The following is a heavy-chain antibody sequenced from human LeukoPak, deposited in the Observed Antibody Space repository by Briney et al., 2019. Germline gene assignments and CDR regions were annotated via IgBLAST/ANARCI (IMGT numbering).Heavy chain of an antibody. CDR1: GGSISSYY. V-gene: IGHV4-59*01. Sequence: SETLSLTCTVSGGSISSYYWSWIRQPPGKGLEWIGCMYYSGSTNYNPSLKSRVTISADTSKNQFSLKLRSVTAADTAVYYCTRGSIAYYYMDVWGKGTTVTISS. J-gene: IGHJ6*03. D-gene: IGHD3-22*01. CDR2: MYYSGST. CDR3: TRGSIAYYYMDV.